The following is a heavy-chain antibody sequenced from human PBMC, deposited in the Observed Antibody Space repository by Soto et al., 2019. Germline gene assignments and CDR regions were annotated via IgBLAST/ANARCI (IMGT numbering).Heavy chain of an antibody. CDR3: ARVLWESDDY. Sequence: QVQLVESGGGVVQPGRSLRLSCAASGFTFSSYAMHWVRQAPGKGLEWVAVISYDGSNKYYADSVKGRFTISRDNSKNTLYLQMNSLRAEDTAVYYCARVLWESDDYWGQGTLVTVSS. CDR2: ISYDGSNK. V-gene: IGHV3-30-3*01. J-gene: IGHJ4*02. CDR1: GFTFSSYA. D-gene: IGHD3-16*01.